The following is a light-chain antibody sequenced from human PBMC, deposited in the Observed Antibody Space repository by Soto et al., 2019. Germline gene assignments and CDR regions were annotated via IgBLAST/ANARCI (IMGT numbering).Light chain of an antibody. J-gene: IGLJ2*01. CDR1: SSDIGGYYY. CDR3: CSYAGSPTFPVV. CDR2: DIT. V-gene: IGLV2-11*01. Sequence: QSALTQPRSVSGSPGQSVTISCTGTSSDIGGYYYVSWYQQHPGKAPKLMIYDITKRPSGVPDRFSGSKSGNTASLTLSGLQAEDEADDYCCSYAGSPTFPVVFGGGTKVTVL.